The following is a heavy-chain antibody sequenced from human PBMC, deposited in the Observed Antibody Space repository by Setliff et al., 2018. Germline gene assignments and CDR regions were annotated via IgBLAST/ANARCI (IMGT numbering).Heavy chain of an antibody. Sequence: SETLSLTCTVSGDSFKSDSFYWGWIRQPPGKGLEWIGSVFYTGTTYYTPSLKRRATLSVDTSKNQFSLRLRFVTAADAAVYYCVRQFRMGTLVGGPPESWGPGTLVTVSS. CDR1: GDSFKSDSFY. J-gene: IGHJ5*02. CDR3: VRQFRMGTLVGGPPES. CDR2: VFYTGTT. D-gene: IGHD2-2*01. V-gene: IGHV4-39*01.